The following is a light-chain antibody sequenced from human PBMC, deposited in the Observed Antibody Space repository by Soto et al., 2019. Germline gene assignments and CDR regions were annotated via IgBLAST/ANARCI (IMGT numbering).Light chain of an antibody. Sequence: QSALTQPASVSGSPGQSITISCTGTSSDVGGYNYVSWYQQHPGQAPKLMIYAVSNRPSGVSNRLSGSKSGNTASLTISGLQAEDEADYYCSSYTSSSTLRVFGTGTKLTVL. J-gene: IGLJ1*01. CDR1: SSDVGGYNY. CDR3: SSYTSSSTLRV. CDR2: AVS. V-gene: IGLV2-14*01.